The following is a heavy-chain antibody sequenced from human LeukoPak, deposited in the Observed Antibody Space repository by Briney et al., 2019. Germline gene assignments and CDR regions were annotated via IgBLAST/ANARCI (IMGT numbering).Heavy chain of an antibody. J-gene: IGHJ4*02. CDR2: ITSASSYM. Sequence: GSLRLSCAASGFTFSSYSMNWVRQAPGKGLEWVSSITSASSYMYYADSVKGRFTISRDNAKNSLYLQMNSLRAEDTAVYYCARVKYYDSSGYFPADYWGQGALVTVSS. V-gene: IGHV3-21*01. D-gene: IGHD3-22*01. CDR1: GFTFSSYS. CDR3: ARVKYYDSSGYFPADY.